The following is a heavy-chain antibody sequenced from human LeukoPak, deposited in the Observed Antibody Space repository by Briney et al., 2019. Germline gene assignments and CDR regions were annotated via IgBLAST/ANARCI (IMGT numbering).Heavy chain of an antibody. CDR2: LYYSGKT. J-gene: IGHJ5*02. CDR3: ARDLLPSIAVAGNPNNWFDP. CDR1: GGSISSTTYY. Sequence: PSDTLSLTCIISGGSISSTTYYWGWIRQPPGKGLEWIGTLYYSGKTYYNPSLKSRVTISIDTSKNQFSLKLSSVTAADTAVYYCARDLLPSIAVAGNPNNWFDPWGQGTLVTVSS. D-gene: IGHD6-19*01. V-gene: IGHV4-39*07.